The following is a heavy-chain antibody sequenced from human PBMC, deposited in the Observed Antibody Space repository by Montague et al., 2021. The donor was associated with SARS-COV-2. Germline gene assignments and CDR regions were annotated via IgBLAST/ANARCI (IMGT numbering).Heavy chain of an antibody. CDR1: GGSISSYY. CDR3: AGGSRIINFSNSGMDV. J-gene: IGHJ6*02. Sequence: SETLSLTCTVSGGSISSYYWSWIRQPAGKGLEWIGRIYTSGTTNYNPSLKSRVTMSVDTSKNRFSLKLSSVTAADTAVYYCAGGSRIINFSNSGMDVWGQGTTVTVSS. D-gene: IGHD3-10*01. CDR2: IYTSGTT. V-gene: IGHV4-4*07.